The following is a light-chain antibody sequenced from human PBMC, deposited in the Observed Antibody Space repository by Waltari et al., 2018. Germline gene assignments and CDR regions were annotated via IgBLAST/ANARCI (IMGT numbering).Light chain of an antibody. CDR1: SSDVGDYDF. Sequence: QSALTQPRSVSGSPGQSVTISCTGTSSDVGDYDFFSWYQHHPDKAPKLIIYDVNKRPSGVPDRFSGSKSDNTASLTISGLQAEDEADYYCCSYAGTYINYVFGSGTTVTVL. CDR3: CSYAGTYINYV. V-gene: IGLV2-11*01. CDR2: DVN. J-gene: IGLJ1*01.